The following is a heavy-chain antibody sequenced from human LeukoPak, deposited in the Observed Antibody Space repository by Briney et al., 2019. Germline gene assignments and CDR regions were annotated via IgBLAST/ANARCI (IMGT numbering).Heavy chain of an antibody. CDR2: INPNSGGT. CDR1: GYTFTGYY. Sequence: ASVKVSCKASGYTFTGYYIHWVRRAPGQGLEWMGWINPNSGGTNYAQKFQGRVTMTRDTSISTAYMELSRLRSDDTAVYYCARDLRYSGSYYVAYWGQGTLVTVSS. J-gene: IGHJ4*02. D-gene: IGHD1-26*01. CDR3: ARDLRYSGSYYVAY. V-gene: IGHV1-2*02.